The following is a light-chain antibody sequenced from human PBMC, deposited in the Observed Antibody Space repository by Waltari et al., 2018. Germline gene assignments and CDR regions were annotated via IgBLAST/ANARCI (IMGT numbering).Light chain of an antibody. CDR1: SSNIGSSS. V-gene: IGLV1-51*01. Sequence: QSVLTQPPSVSAAPGQKVTISCSGSSSNIGSSSVSWYQQLPGTAPKLLIFNNNERPSGIPDRFSGSKSGTSATLGITGLQTGDEADYYCGTWDDSLRAGVFGGGTKLTVL. CDR2: NNN. CDR3: GTWDDSLRAGV. J-gene: IGLJ2*01.